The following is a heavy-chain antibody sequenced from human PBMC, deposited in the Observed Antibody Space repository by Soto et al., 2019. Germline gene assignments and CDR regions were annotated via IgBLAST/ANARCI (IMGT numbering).Heavy chain of an antibody. D-gene: IGHD3-22*01. J-gene: IGHJ4*02. CDR2: IWYDGSNK. CDR1: GFTFSSYG. Sequence: QVQLVESGGGVVQPGRSLRLSCAASGFTFSSYGMHWVRQAPGKGLAWVAVIWYDGSNKYYADSVKGRFTISRDNSKNTLYLQMNSLRAEDTAVYYCARDDYYDSSGYYYDPLRYFDYWGQGTLVTVSS. CDR3: ARDDYYDSSGYYYDPLRYFDY. V-gene: IGHV3-33*01.